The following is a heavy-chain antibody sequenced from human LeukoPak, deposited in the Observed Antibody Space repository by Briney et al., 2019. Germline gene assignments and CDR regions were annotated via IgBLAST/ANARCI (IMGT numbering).Heavy chain of an antibody. D-gene: IGHD6-19*01. CDR3: ARDWMAVAGTLDFVDY. CDR2: IWYDGSNK. Sequence: GRSLRLSCAASGFTFSSYGMHWVRQAPGKGLEWVAVIWYDGSNKYYADSVKGRFTISRDNSKNTLYLQMNSLRAEDTAVYYCARDWMAVAGTLDFVDYWGQGTLVTVSS. V-gene: IGHV3-33*01. CDR1: GFTFSSYG. J-gene: IGHJ4*02.